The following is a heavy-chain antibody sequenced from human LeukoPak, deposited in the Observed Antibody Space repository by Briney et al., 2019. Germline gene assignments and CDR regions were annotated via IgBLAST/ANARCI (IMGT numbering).Heavy chain of an antibody. CDR2: IWYDGTNK. D-gene: IGHD2-2*01. V-gene: IGHV3-30*02. Sequence: GGSLRLSCAASGFTFSSFGIHWVRQAPGKGLEWVALIWYDGTNKYYADSVKGRFTISRDNSKNTLYLQMNSLRAEDTALYHCAKDAGSSSRPDQNWFDPWGQGTLVTVSS. J-gene: IGHJ5*02. CDR3: AKDAGSSSRPDQNWFDP. CDR1: GFTFSSFG.